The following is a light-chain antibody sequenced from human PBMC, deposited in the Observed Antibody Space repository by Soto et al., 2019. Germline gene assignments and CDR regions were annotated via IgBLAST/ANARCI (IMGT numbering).Light chain of an antibody. V-gene: IGKV1-5*03. J-gene: IGKJ1*01. CDR3: QQSITYPWT. Sequence: DIQMTQSPSTLSASAGDRVTITCRASQSISPYLAWYQQKPGKPPKLLIYNASSLQSGVPSRFSGSGSGTEFTLTISSLQPDDFATYYCQQSITYPWTFGQGTKVDIK. CDR1: QSISPY. CDR2: NAS.